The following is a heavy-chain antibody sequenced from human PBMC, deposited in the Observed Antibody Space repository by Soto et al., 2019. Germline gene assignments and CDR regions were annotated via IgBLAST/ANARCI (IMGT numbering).Heavy chain of an antibody. CDR3: ARSSRITPLRVPPCFSKGLEL. J-gene: IGHJ6*02. CDR1: GYTFSDFY. D-gene: IGHD1-20*01. Sequence: QVHLVQTGVEVRKPGASVKVSCTPSGYTFSDFYIHWVRQAPGQGLEWMGCLSPYSGATMTAQRFEGRVTMATNTSINTAYMELSSLRYDDTALYYCARSSRITPLRVPPCFSKGLELWGQGTTV. CDR2: LSPYSGAT. V-gene: IGHV1-2*02.